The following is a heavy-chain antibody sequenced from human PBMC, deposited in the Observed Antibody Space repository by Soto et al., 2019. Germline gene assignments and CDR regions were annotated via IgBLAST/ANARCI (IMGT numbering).Heavy chain of an antibody. D-gene: IGHD2-2*02. CDR1: GFSFTTYG. CDR3: AKDGTTAGIHYYGMDV. CDR2: IGRGGDT. J-gene: IGHJ6*02. V-gene: IGHV3-23*01. Sequence: GGSLRLSCEVSGFSFTTYGMNWVRQAPDKGLEWVSTIGRGGDTFYADSVKGRFTISRDISKNTLFLQMNSLRAEDTALYFCAKDGTTAGIHYYGMDVWGQGTTVTVSS.